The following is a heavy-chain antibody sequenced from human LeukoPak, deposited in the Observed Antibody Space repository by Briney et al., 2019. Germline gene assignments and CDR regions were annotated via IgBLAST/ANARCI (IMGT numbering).Heavy chain of an antibody. V-gene: IGHV3-30*02. CDR3: AKPSLGGLWFGKGTNAFDI. CDR1: GFTFSNYG. J-gene: IGHJ3*02. CDR2: IQTDGRTK. D-gene: IGHD3-10*01. Sequence: GGSLRLSCAASGFTFSNYGIHWVRQAPGKGLEWVTFIQTDGRTKYYADSVRGRFTISRDNSKNTLYLQMNSLRAEDTAVYYCAKPSLGGLWFGKGTNAFDIWGQGTMVTVSS.